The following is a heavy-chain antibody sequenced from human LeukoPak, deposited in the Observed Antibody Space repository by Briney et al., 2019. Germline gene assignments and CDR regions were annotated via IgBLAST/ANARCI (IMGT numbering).Heavy chain of an antibody. CDR3: ARGGYIFDC. CDR1: GFTLSGYW. V-gene: IGHV3-7*01. CDR2: LHEDGNEK. Sequence: GGSLRLSCAAYGFTLSGYWMSWVRQAPGKGLEWVARLHEDGNEKYFVHSVKGRFTVSRDNAKNSLYLQMNSLRVEETPVYYCARGGYIFDCRGQGTLVTVAS. D-gene: IGHD5-12*01. J-gene: IGHJ4*02.